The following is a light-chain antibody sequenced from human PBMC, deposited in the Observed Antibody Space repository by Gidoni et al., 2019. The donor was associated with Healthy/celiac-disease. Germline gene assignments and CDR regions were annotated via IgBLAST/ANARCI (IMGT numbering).Light chain of an antibody. J-gene: IGKJ4*01. CDR2: GAS. Sequence: EIVMTRSPATLSGSPGERATLTCRASPSVSSNLAWYQQKPGQAPRLLIYGASTRATGIPARFSGSGSGTEFTLTISSLQSEDFAVYYCQQYNNWPLTFGGGTKVEIK. CDR3: QQYNNWPLT. CDR1: PSVSSN. V-gene: IGKV3-15*01.